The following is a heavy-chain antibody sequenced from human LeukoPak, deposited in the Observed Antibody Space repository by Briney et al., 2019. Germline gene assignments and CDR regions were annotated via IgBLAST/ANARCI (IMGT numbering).Heavy chain of an antibody. CDR2: INHSGST. V-gene: IGHV4-34*01. Sequence: SETLSLTCAVYGGSFSGYYWSWIRQPPGKGLEWIGEINHSGSTNYNPSLKSRVTISVDTSKNQFSLKLSSVTAADTAVYYCARGGRDFWSGYLNWFDPWGQGTLVTVSS. CDR1: GGSFSGYY. CDR3: ARGGRDFWSGYLNWFDP. J-gene: IGHJ5*02. D-gene: IGHD3-3*01.